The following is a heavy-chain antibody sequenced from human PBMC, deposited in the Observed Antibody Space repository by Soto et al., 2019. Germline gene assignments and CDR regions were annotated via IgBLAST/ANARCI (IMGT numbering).Heavy chain of an antibody. D-gene: IGHD6-13*01. CDR3: AKDQYSSSWYASFYYYYYMDV. Sequence: GGSLRLSCAASGFTFSSYAMSWVRQAPGKGLEWVSAISGSGGSTYYADSVKGRFTISRDNSKNTLYLQMNSLRAEDTAVYYCAKDQYSSSWYASFYYYYYMDVWGKGTTVTVSS. V-gene: IGHV3-23*01. CDR2: ISGSGGST. CDR1: GFTFSSYA. J-gene: IGHJ6*03.